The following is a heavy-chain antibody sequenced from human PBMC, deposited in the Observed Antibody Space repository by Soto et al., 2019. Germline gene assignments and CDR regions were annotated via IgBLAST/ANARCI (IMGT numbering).Heavy chain of an antibody. CDR1: GFSISDCS. Sequence: EVQLVESGGGLVQPGGSLRLSCAASGFSISDCSMNWVRRAPGKGLERVSYISTNNDAIYYADSVKGRFTISRDNAKNSLYLQMNSLRAEDTAVYYCASVLGSRRSGSYPSYWGQGTLVTVSS. CDR2: ISTNNDAI. V-gene: IGHV3-48*01. J-gene: IGHJ4*02. D-gene: IGHD3-10*01. CDR3: ASVLGSRRSGSYPSY.